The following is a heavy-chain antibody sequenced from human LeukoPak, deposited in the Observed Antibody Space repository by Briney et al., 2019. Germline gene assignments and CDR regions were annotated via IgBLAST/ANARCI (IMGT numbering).Heavy chain of an antibody. CDR1: GYTFTGYY. Sequence: ASVKVSCKASGYTFTGYYMHWVRQATGQGLEWMGWMNPNSGNTGYAQKFQGRVTMTRNTSISTAYMELSSLRSEDTAVYYCARVRRKSMVRGVIILAFSAPNWFDPWGQGTLVTVSS. V-gene: IGHV1-8*02. CDR2: MNPNSGNT. CDR3: ARVRRKSMVRGVIILAFSAPNWFDP. J-gene: IGHJ5*02. D-gene: IGHD3-10*01.